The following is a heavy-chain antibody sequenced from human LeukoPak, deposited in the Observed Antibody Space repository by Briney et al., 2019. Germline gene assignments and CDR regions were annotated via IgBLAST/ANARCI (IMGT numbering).Heavy chain of an antibody. CDR2: INPNNGGT. CDR1: GYTFTGYY. Sequence: ASVKVSCKASGYTFTGYYIHWVRQAPGQGLEWMGRINPNNGGTNYAQKFQGRVAMTRDMSMSTAYMELSRLRSVDTAVYFCAGEDNSSGYRPFDIWGQGKMVTAPS. V-gene: IGHV1-2*06. CDR3: AGEDNSSGYRPFDI. J-gene: IGHJ3*02. D-gene: IGHD3-22*01.